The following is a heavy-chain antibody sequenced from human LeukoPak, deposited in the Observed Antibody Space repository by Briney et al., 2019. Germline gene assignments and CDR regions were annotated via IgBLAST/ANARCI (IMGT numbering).Heavy chain of an antibody. J-gene: IGHJ3*02. CDR2: IRSKAYGGTT. CDR3: ARDTSSWLLAQDAFDI. D-gene: IGHD3-22*01. V-gene: IGHV3-49*03. Sequence: GGSLRLSCTASGFTFGDYAMSWFRQAPGKGLEWVGFIRSKAYGGTTEYAASVKGRFTISRDDSKSIAYLQMNSLRAEDTAVYYCARDTSSWLLAQDAFDIWGQGTMVTVSS. CDR1: GFTFGDYA.